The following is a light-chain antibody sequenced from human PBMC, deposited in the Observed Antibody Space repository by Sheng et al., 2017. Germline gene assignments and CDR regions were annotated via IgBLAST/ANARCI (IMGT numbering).Light chain of an antibody. Sequence: SSELTQDPAVSVALGQTVRITCQGDSLRSYYASWYQQKPGQAPVLVIYGKNNRPSGIPDRFSGSSSGSTASLTITGAQAEDEADYSCSSRDSSGTHLVFGGGTKLTVL. CDR1: SLRSYY. CDR2: GKN. CDR3: SSRDSSGTHLV. J-gene: IGLJ3*02. V-gene: IGLV3-19*01.